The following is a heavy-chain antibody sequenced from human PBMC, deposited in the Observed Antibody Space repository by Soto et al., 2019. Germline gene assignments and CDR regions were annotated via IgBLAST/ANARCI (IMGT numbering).Heavy chain of an antibody. CDR1: GGTFSSYA. CDR2: IIPIFGTA. Sequence: SVKVSCKASGGTFSSYAISWVRQAPGQGLEWMGGIIPIFGTANYAQKFQGRVTITADESTSTAYMELSSLRSEDTAVYYCAMHTYYYDSSGLYWGQGTLVTVSS. D-gene: IGHD3-22*01. CDR3: AMHTYYYDSSGLY. J-gene: IGHJ4*02. V-gene: IGHV1-69*13.